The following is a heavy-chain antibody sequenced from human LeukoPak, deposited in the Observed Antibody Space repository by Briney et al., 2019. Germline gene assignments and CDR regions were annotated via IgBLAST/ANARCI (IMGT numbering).Heavy chain of an antibody. CDR2: INPSGGST. J-gene: IGHJ6*02. CDR1: GYTFTSYY. CDR3: ARSSRMRLLWFGNDGMDV. D-gene: IGHD3-10*01. Sequence: VSVKVSCKASGYTFTSYYMHWVRQAPGQGLEWMGIINPSGGSTSYAQKFQGRVTMTRDTSTSTVYMEPSSLRSEDTAVYYCARSSRMRLLWFGNDGMDVWGQGTTVTVSS. V-gene: IGHV1-46*01.